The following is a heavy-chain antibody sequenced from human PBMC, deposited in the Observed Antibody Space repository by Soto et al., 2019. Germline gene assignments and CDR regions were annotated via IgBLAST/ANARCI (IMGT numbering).Heavy chain of an antibody. CDR1: GYTFTSYA. CDR2: INAGKSNT. Sequence: QVQLVQSGAEVKKPGASVKVSCKASGYTFTSYAMHWVRQAPGQRLEWMGWINAGKSNTKYSQKFQGRVTITRDTSARTADMELSSLRYEDTAVYYCVSFPPPYYYDCSGYYPHFDYWGQGTLVAVSS. J-gene: IGHJ4*02. V-gene: IGHV1-3*01. CDR3: VSFPPPYYYDCSGYYPHFDY. D-gene: IGHD3-22*01.